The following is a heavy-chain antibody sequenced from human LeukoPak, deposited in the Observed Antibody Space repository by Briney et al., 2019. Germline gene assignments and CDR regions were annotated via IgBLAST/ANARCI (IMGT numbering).Heavy chain of an antibody. CDR2: ITVASGNT. CDR1: GYTFITSS. V-gene: IGHV1-3*01. CDR3: VGGSLGY. J-gene: IGHJ4*02. Sequence: ASVKVSCKPLGYTFITSSIYWVRQAPGQRLEWLGWITVASGNTRYSENLQGRVTLTRDTSANTAYMELHNLKFEDTPVYYCVGGSLGYWGQGTLVTVSP.